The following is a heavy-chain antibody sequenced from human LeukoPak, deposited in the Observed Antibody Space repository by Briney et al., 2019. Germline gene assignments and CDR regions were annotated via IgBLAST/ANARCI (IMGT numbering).Heavy chain of an antibody. D-gene: IGHD2-15*01. CDR3: ARSGGSLFDY. Sequence: GXSLRXXCAASGFTFSSYEMNWVRQAPGKGLEWVSYISSSGSTIYYADSVKGRFTISRDNAKNSLYLQMNSLRAEDTGVYYCARSGGSLFDYWGQGTLVTVSS. V-gene: IGHV3-48*03. CDR1: GFTFSSYE. CDR2: ISSSGSTI. J-gene: IGHJ4*02.